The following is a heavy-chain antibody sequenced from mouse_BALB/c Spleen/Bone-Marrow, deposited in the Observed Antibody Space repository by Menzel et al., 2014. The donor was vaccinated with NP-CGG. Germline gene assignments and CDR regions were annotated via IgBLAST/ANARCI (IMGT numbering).Heavy chain of an antibody. D-gene: IGHD2-2*01. J-gene: IGHJ2*02. Sequence: EVKLVESGGGLVKPGGSLKLSCTASGFSFNSYGMSWVRQTPEKRLEWVATITNGGNYTYYPDSVKGRFTISRDNVENNLYLLMRRLRSEDTALYYGVRNYYGYDGYFDYWGQGTSLTVSS. CDR2: ITNGGNYT. CDR1: GFSFNSYG. V-gene: IGHV5-9-2*01. CDR3: VRNYYGYDGYFDY.